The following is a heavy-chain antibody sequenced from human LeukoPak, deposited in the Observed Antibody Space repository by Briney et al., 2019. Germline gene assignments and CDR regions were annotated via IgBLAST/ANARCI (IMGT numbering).Heavy chain of an antibody. CDR3: AAGDRNGWYFDY. J-gene: IGHJ4*02. Sequence: GGSLRLSCAASGFTFYDHGMSWVRQVPGKGLEWVSGINWNGGSTGYADSVKGRFTISRDNAKNSLYLQMNSLRAEDTALYYCAAGDRNGWYFDYWGQGTLVTVSS. CDR1: GFTFYDHG. CDR2: INWNGGST. V-gene: IGHV3-20*04. D-gene: IGHD6-19*01.